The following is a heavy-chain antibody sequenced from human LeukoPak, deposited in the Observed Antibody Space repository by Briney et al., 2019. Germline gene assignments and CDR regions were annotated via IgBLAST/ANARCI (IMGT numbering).Heavy chain of an antibody. Sequence: PSETLSLTCTVSGGSLSNYYWSWIRQPPGKGLEWIGYIYYSGSINYNPSLKSRVTISFDMSKNQFSLQLSSVTAADTAVYYCARQSRDGDYIAKLFDYWGQGTLVTVSS. CDR3: ARQSRDGDYIAKLFDY. CDR1: GGSLSNYY. D-gene: IGHD4-17*01. CDR2: IYYSGSI. J-gene: IGHJ4*02. V-gene: IGHV4-59*08.